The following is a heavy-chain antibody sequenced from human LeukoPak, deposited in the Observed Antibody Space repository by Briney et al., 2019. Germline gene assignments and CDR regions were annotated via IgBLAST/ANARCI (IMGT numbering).Heavy chain of an antibody. CDR2: INPNSGDT. V-gene: IGHV1-2*02. Sequence: EASVKVSCKVSGYTLTELSMHWVRQAPGKGLAWMGWINPNSGDTKIAQKFQGRVTMTRDTSISTAYMELSSLTSDDTAVYYCARGPNYYDSSGFHYRDWGQGTLVTVSS. J-gene: IGHJ4*02. CDR3: ARGPNYYDSSGFHYRD. CDR1: GYTLTELS. D-gene: IGHD3-22*01.